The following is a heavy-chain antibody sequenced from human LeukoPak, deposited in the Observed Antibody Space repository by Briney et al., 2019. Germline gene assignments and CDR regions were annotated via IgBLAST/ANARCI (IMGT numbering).Heavy chain of an antibody. CDR1: GFTFSSYA. CDR2: ISGSGGST. V-gene: IGHV3-23*01. CDR3: AKDLAALTIRGAFDI. Sequence: GGSLRLSCAASGFTFSSYAISWVRQAPGKGLEWVSAISGSGGSTYYADSVKGRFTISRDNSKNTLYLQMNSLRAEDTAVYYCAKDLAALTIRGAFDIWGQGTMVTVSS. D-gene: IGHD1-14*01. J-gene: IGHJ3*02.